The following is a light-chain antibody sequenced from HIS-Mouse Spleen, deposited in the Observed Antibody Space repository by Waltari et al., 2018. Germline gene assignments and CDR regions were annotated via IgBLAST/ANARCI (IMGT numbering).Light chain of an antibody. V-gene: IGLV2-14*03. CDR1: SSDVGGYNY. CDR2: DVS. J-gene: IGLJ1*01. CDR3: SSYTSSSTYV. Sequence: QSALTQPASVSGSPGQSITISCTGTSSDVGGYNYVSWYQQHPGKAPKLMIYDVSNRSSGVSNLFSGSKSGNTSSLTISGLQAEDEADYYCSSYTSSSTYVFGTGTKVTVL.